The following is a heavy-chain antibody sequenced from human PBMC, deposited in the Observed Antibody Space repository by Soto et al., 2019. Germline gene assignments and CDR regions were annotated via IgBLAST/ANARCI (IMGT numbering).Heavy chain of an antibody. CDR3: ARESRTWVDGVIGPGDY. CDR1: GYIFTSND. V-gene: IGHV1-18*01. Sequence: QVQFVQSGAEVKEPGDSVKVSCRASGYIFTSNDITWVRQARGQGLEWMGWIRVRNGDTHYAPKFRGRVTVTRDTSTSTAYMELRSLRSDDTAVYYCARESRTWVDGVIGPGDYWGQGTQVTVSS. D-gene: IGHD3-10*01. J-gene: IGHJ4*02. CDR2: IRVRNGDT.